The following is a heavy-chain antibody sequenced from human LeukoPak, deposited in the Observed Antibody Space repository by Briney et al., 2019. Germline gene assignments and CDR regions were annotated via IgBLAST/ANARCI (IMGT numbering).Heavy chain of an antibody. CDR3: ARDGYSSSWALFFDY. J-gene: IGHJ4*02. D-gene: IGHD6-13*01. CDR1: GFTFRTYG. CDR2: INSNSDTV. V-gene: IGHV3-48*04. Sequence: PGGSLRLSCAASGFTFRTYGMNWVRQAPGKGLEWISYINSNSDTVHYSNSVEGRFTISRDNAKNSLYLQMNSLRAEDTAMYYCARDGYSSSWALFFDYWGQGTLVTVSS.